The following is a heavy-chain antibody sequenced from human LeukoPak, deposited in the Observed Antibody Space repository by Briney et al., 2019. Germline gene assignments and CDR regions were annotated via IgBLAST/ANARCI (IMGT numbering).Heavy chain of an antibody. D-gene: IGHD4-17*01. Sequence: SETLSLTCTVSGGSISSYYWSWIRQPPGKGLEWIGYIYYSGSTNYNPSLKSRVTISVDTSKNQFSLKLSSVTAADAAVYYCAAHLGGDYVFDYWGQGTLVTVSS. CDR1: GGSISSYY. CDR3: AAHLGGDYVFDY. CDR2: IYYSGST. V-gene: IGHV4-59*01. J-gene: IGHJ4*02.